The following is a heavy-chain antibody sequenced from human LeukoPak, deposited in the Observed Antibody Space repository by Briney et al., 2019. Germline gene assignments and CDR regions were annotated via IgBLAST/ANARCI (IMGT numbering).Heavy chain of an antibody. Sequence: QPGGSLRLSCAASGFTFSSYGMHWVRQAPGKGLMWVSRINTDGSTTDYAASVKGRFTISRDNAKNTLYLQMNSLRVEDTAVYYCVGRIDYWGQGTLVTVSS. CDR1: GFTFSSYG. CDR2: INTDGSTT. V-gene: IGHV3-74*01. D-gene: IGHD2-15*01. CDR3: VGRIDY. J-gene: IGHJ4*02.